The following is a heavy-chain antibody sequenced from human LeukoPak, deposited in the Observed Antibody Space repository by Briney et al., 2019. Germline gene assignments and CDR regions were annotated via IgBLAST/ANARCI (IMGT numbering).Heavy chain of an antibody. CDR1: GYSISSGYY. J-gene: IGHJ4*02. D-gene: IGHD5-18*01. Sequence: PSETLSLTCAVSGYSISSGYYWGWIRQPPGKGLEWMGSIYHSGSTYYNPSLKSRVTISVDTSKNQFSLKLSSVTAADTAVYYCARGIWDTATFLDYWGQGTLLTVSS. V-gene: IGHV4-38-2*01. CDR3: ARGIWDTATFLDY. CDR2: IYHSGST.